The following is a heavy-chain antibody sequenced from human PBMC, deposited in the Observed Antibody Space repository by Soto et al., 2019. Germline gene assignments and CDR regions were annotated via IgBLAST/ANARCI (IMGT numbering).Heavy chain of an antibody. CDR2: INAGNGNT. V-gene: IGHV1-3*01. Sequence: SVHASCKASGYTFTSYAMHWVRQAPGQRLEWMGWINAGNGNTKYSQKFQGRVTITKNTSASTAYMELSSLRSEDTAVYYCARGPIRNCFDPWGQGTLVTVST. D-gene: IGHD3-3*01. CDR1: GYTFTSYA. CDR3: ARGPIRNCFDP. J-gene: IGHJ5*02.